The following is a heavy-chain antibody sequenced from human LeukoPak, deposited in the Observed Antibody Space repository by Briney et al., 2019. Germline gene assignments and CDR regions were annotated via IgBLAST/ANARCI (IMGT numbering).Heavy chain of an antibody. V-gene: IGHV3-30*18. CDR3: AKGYYEIHYAFDD. Sequence: GGSLELPCALSGFPFSTYVWHWLGQAPAKGLDWVAFISYDGRNKYYADSVKGRFTISRDNSKNTLFLQMNSLRAEDTAVYYCAKGYYEIHYAFDDWGEGTMVTVSS. CDR1: GFPFSTYV. J-gene: IGHJ3*01. D-gene: IGHD3-9*01. CDR2: ISYDGRNK.